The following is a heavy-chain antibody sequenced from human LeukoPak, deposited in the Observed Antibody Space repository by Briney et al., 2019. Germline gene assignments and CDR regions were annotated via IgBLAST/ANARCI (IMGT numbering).Heavy chain of an antibody. Sequence: PETLSLTCTVSGGSISSYYWSWIRQPPGKGLEWIGYIYYSGSTNYNPSLKSRVTISVDTSKNQFSLKLSSVTAADTAVYYCARSGWGYFDYWGQGTLVTVSS. CDR2: IYYSGST. V-gene: IGHV4-59*01. D-gene: IGHD6-19*01. CDR1: GGSISSYY. J-gene: IGHJ4*02. CDR3: ARSGWGYFDY.